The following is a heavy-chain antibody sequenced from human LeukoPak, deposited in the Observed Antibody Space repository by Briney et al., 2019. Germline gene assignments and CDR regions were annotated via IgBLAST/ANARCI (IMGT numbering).Heavy chain of an antibody. CDR3: ARSVLDYTAMAPSLFGY. CDR2: IYYRGST. J-gene: IGHJ4*02. Sequence: SETLSLTCTVSDGSISTYYWSWIRQPPGRGLEWIGYIYYRGSTNYSPSLKSRVTISVDTSKNQFSLKLSSVTAADTAVYYCARSVLDYTAMAPSLFGYWGQGTLVTVSS. V-gene: IGHV4-59*01. CDR1: DGSISTYY. D-gene: IGHD5-18*01.